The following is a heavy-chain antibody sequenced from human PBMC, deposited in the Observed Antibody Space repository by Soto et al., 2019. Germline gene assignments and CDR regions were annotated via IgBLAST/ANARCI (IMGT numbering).Heavy chain of an antibody. CDR3: ARLPTGFPNWFDP. D-gene: IGHD3-10*01. CDR2: FHSSGST. CDR1: GGSISSSS. J-gene: IGHJ5*02. Sequence: QLQLQESGPGLVKPSETLSLTCTVSGGSISSSSWGWIRQPPGKGLEWIGTFHSSGSTFYNSSLTSRVSITIDTSSNQCSLTLSSVTAADTAVYHCARLPTGFPNWFDPWGQGSPVTVSS. V-gene: IGHV4-39*01.